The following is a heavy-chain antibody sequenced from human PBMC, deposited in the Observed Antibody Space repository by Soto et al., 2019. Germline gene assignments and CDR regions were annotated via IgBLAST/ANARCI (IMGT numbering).Heavy chain of an antibody. Sequence: PGGSLRLSCVASGFTFSSYEMNWVRQAPGKGLEWVSYISSSGTTIYYADSVKGRFAISRDDAKDTVSLQMNTLRADDTAVYFCSREFVVRGRPLGKDLWGHGTQVTVSS. V-gene: IGHV3-48*03. CDR1: GFTFSSYE. CDR3: SREFVVRGRPLGKDL. D-gene: IGHD1-26*01. J-gene: IGHJ5*02. CDR2: ISSSGTTI.